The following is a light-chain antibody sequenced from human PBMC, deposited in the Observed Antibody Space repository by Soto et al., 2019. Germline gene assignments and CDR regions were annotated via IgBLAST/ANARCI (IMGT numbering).Light chain of an antibody. Sequence: IVLTQSPATLSLSPGERATLSCRASQSLSSSYLAWYQQKPGQAPRLLIYGASSRATGIPDRFSGSGSGTDFTLTISRLEPEDFAVYYCQQYGSSPRTFGQGTNVDIK. J-gene: IGKJ1*01. CDR3: QQYGSSPRT. CDR2: GAS. CDR1: QSLSSSY. V-gene: IGKV3-20*01.